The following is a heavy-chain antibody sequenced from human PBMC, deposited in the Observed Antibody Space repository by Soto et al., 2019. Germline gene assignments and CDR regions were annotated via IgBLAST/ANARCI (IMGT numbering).Heavy chain of an antibody. V-gene: IGHV3-23*01. CDR1: AISFNTYG. J-gene: IGHJ6*02. Sequence: GGSLRLSCAASAISFNTYGVTWVRQAPGKGLEWVSTVTVTGGSTYYADSVKGRFTISRDRSNYTVSLLLNSLRVEDTAVYYCARDLSGGPRGYYYGMDVWGQGTTVTVSS. CDR2: VTVTGGST. D-gene: IGHD5-12*01. CDR3: ARDLSGGPRGYYYGMDV.